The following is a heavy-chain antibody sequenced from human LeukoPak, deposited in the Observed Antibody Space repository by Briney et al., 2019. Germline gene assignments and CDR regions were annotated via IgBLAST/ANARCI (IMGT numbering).Heavy chain of an antibody. CDR3: ARDYGDYVETRGAFDI. V-gene: IGHV4-30-2*05. Sequence: SQTLSLTCAVSGGSISSGGYYWSWIRQPPGKGLEWIGYIYHSGSTYYNPSLKSRVTILVDTSKNQFSLKLSSVTAADTAVYYCARDYGDYVETRGAFDIWGQGTMVTVSS. J-gene: IGHJ3*02. CDR1: GGSISSGGYY. CDR2: IYHSGST. D-gene: IGHD4-17*01.